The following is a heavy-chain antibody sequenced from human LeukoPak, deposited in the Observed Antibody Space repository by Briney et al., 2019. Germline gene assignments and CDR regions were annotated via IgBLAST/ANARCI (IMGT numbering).Heavy chain of an antibody. CDR3: AGPGAGDLDY. CDR2: INHSGST. V-gene: IGHV4-34*01. D-gene: IGHD3-10*01. J-gene: IGHJ4*02. Sequence: SETLSLTCAVYGGPFGVYYWSWVRQPPGKGLEWIGEINHSGSTNYNPSLKSRVTISVDTSKNHFSLKLSSVTAADTAVYYCAGPGAGDLDYWGQRTLVTISS. CDR1: GGPFGVYY.